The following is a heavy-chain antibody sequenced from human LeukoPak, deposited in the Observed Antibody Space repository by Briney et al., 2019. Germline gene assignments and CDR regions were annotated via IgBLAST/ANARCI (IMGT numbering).Heavy chain of an antibody. CDR2: MNPNSGNT. Sequence: ASVKVSCKASGYTFTSYDINWVRQATGQGIEWMGWMNPNSGNTGYAQKFQGRVTMTRNTSISTAYMELSSLRSEDTAVYYCARLVNRYRGCHGGCYWGQGTLVTVSS. CDR3: ARLVNRYRGCHGGCY. V-gene: IGHV1-8*01. D-gene: IGHD3-9*01. J-gene: IGHJ4*02. CDR1: GYTFTSYD.